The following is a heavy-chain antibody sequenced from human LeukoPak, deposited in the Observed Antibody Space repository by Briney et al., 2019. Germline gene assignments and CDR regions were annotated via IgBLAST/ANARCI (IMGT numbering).Heavy chain of an antibody. CDR1: GGSISSYY. CDR2: IYYSGST. Sequence: SETLSLTCTVSGGSISSYYWSWIRQPPGKGLEWIGYIYYSGSTNYNPSLKSRVTISVDTSKNQFSLKLSSVTAADTAVYYCAAYYYDSSGYSWFDPWGQGTLVTVSS. J-gene: IGHJ5*02. CDR3: AAYYYDSSGYSWFDP. D-gene: IGHD3-22*01. V-gene: IGHV4-59*08.